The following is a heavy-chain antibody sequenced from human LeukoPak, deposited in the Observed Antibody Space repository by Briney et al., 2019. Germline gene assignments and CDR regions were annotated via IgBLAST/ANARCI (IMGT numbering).Heavy chain of an antibody. J-gene: IGHJ2*01. CDR3: TRNSGIIFGFRYSDL. D-gene: IGHD3/OR15-3a*01. CDR1: GGSFSGYY. Sequence: SETLSLTCAVYGGSFSGYYWSCIRQPPGKGLEWIGEIYHSGSTNYNPSLKSRVTISVDTSKNQFSLKLNSVTAADTAVYYCTRNSGIIFGFRYSDLWGRGTLVTVSS. CDR2: IYHSGST. V-gene: IGHV4-34*01.